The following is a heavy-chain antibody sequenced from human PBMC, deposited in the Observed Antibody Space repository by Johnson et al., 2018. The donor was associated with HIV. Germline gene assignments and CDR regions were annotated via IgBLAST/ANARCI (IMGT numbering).Heavy chain of an antibody. CDR3: GTFGYTGGWIVTDDAFDV. CDR2: INSDGSST. V-gene: IGHV3-74*01. D-gene: IGHD5-12*01. J-gene: IGHJ3*01. Sequence: EQLVESGGGLVQPGGSLRLSCAASGFTFSSYWMHWVRQAPGKGLVWVSRINSDGSSTSYADSVKGRFTISRDNSMNTLYLQMNSLRAEDTAVYYCGTFGYTGGWIVTDDAFDVWGHGTLVTVSS. CDR1: GFTFSSYW.